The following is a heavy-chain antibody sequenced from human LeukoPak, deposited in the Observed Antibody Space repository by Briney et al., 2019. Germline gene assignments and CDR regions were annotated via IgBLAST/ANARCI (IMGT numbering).Heavy chain of an antibody. CDR3: ARAGYSYGYYYYYYMDV. Sequence: GGSLRLSCGASGFTFSSYAMSWVRQAPGKGLEWVSFISSSSGYIYYADSVKGRFTISRDNAKNSLYLQMNSLRAEDTAVYYCARAGYSYGYYYYYYMDVWGKGTTVTVSS. D-gene: IGHD5-18*01. CDR2: ISSSSGYI. J-gene: IGHJ6*03. V-gene: IGHV3-21*01. CDR1: GFTFSSYA.